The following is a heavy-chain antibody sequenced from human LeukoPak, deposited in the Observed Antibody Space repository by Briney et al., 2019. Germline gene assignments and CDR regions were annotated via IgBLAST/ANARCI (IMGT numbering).Heavy chain of an antibody. V-gene: IGHV1-69*13. CDR3: ARERGDILTGFHTFDI. Sequence: ASVKVSCKASGGTFSSYAISWVRQAPGQGLEWMGGIIPIFGTANDAQKFQGGVTITADESTSTAYMELSSLRSEDTAVYYCARERGDILTGFHTFDIWGQGTVVTVSS. CDR1: GGTFSSYA. J-gene: IGHJ3*02. CDR2: IIPIFGTA. D-gene: IGHD3-9*01.